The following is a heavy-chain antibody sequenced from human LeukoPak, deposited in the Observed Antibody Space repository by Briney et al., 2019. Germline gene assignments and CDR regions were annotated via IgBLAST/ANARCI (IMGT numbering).Heavy chain of an antibody. CDR2: INHSGST. D-gene: IGHD3-22*01. CDR3: ARHAYYSDSSGYYYDSSGYYYYFDY. J-gene: IGHJ4*02. V-gene: IGHV4-34*01. CDR1: GGPFSDYY. Sequence: ESSETLSLTCAVYGGPFSDYYWSWIRQPPGKGLEWIGKINHSGSTNYNPSLKSRVTISVDTSKNQFSLRLSSVTAADTAVYYCARHAYYSDSSGYYYDSSGYYYYFDYWGQGTLVTVSS.